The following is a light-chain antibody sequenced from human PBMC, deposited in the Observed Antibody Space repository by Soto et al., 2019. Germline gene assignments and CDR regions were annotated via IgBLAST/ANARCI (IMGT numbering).Light chain of an antibody. Sequence: QSVLTQPPSASATPGQRVSISCSGSRSNIGSNYVYWYQQLPGAAPRLLMYSNNQRPSGVPGRFSVSKSGTSASLAISGLRSEDEADYYCAAWDDTLSGWVFGGGTQLTVL. CDR3: AAWDDTLSGWV. J-gene: IGLJ3*02. CDR1: RSNIGSNY. CDR2: SNN. V-gene: IGLV1-47*02.